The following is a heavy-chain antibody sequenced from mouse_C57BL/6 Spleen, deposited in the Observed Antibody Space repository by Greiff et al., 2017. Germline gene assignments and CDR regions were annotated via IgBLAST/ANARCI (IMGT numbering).Heavy chain of an antibody. CDR1: GFTFSDSY. D-gene: IGHD1-1*01. J-gene: IGHJ1*03. CDR3: ARGNYYGSNYRYFDV. V-gene: IGHV5-16*01. Sequence: EVQRVESEGGLVQPGSSMKISCTASGFTFSDSYMAWVRQVPEKGLEWVAKIYSDGSCPYYLVSLKSRFIITRANAKNILYLQMSKLKSEKTTKYYVARGNYYGSNYRYFDVWGTGTTVTVSS. CDR2: IYSDGSCP.